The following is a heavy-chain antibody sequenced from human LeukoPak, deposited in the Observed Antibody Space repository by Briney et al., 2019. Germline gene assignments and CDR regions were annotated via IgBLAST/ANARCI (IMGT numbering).Heavy chain of an antibody. CDR2: ISASGGTT. V-gene: IGHV3-23*01. CDR1: GLTFSDYY. Sequence: GGSLRLSCAASGLTFSDYYTSWIRQAPGKGLEWVSAISASGGTTYYADSVKGRFTISRDNSKNTLYLQMNSLRAEDTAVYYCAKGGVLMVYAIGSDYYYMDVWGKGTTVTVSS. J-gene: IGHJ6*03. D-gene: IGHD2-8*01. CDR3: AKGGVLMVYAIGSDYYYMDV.